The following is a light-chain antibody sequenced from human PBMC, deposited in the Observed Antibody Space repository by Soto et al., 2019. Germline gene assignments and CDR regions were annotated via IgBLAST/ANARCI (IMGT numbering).Light chain of an antibody. J-gene: IGKJ5*01. V-gene: IGKV3-11*01. CDR2: DTS. Sequence: ETVLTQSPATLSLSPGERATLSCRASQSISYYLAWYQQRPGQAPRLLIYDTSTRATGIPARFSGSGSGTDFTLTISRLEPEDFAVHYCQQRADWPPITFGQGTRREIK. CDR3: QQRADWPPIT. CDR1: QSISYY.